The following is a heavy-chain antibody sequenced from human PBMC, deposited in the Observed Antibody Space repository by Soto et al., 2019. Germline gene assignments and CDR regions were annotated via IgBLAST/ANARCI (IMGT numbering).Heavy chain of an antibody. CDR3: ATLHDYGAYARVAN. J-gene: IGHJ4*02. CDR1: GGSIRSGGYY. D-gene: IGHD4-17*01. CDR2: IYYSGGT. V-gene: IGHV4-31*03. Sequence: QVKLQESGPGLVKPSPTLSLICTVSGGSIRSGGYYWGWIRQHPGKGMEWIGYIYYSGGTDYYPSLKRRVPMSRDTSKYQFSLRRTAVTAANTAVYFCATLHDYGAYARVANWGQGTLVTVAT.